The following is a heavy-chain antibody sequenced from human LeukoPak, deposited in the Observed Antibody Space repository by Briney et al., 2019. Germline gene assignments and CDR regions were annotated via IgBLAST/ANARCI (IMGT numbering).Heavy chain of an antibody. CDR2: IYYSGST. CDR1: GGSISSYY. V-gene: IGHV4-59*01. CDR3: AREGLDYGGTLNWFDP. D-gene: IGHD4-23*01. J-gene: IGHJ5*02. Sequence: SETLSLTCTVSGGSISSYYWSWIRQPPGKGLEWIGYIYYSGSTNYNPSLKSRVTISVDTSKNQFSLKLSSVTAADTAVYYCAREGLDYGGTLNWFDPWGQGTLVTVSS.